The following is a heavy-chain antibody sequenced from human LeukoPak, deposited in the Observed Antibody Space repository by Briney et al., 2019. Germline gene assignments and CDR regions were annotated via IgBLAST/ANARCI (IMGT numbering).Heavy chain of an antibody. J-gene: IGHJ4*02. CDR3: AKDLRPHGSGSYRGYFDY. CDR1: GFTFSSYA. V-gene: IGHV3-23*01. D-gene: IGHD3-10*01. CDR2: ISGSGGST. Sequence: QPGGSLRLSCAASGFTFSSYAMNWVRQAPGKGLEWVSTISGSGGSTYYADSVKGRFTISRDNSKNTLYLQMNSLRAEDTAAFYCAKDLRPHGSGSYRGYFDYWGQGTLITASS.